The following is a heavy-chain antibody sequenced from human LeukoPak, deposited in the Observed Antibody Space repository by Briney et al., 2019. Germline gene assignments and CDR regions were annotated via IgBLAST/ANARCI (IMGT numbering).Heavy chain of an antibody. Sequence: GGSLRLSCAASGFTFSSYGMPWVRQAPGKGLEWVAVIWYDGSNKYYADSVKGRFTISRDNSKNTLYLQMNSLRAEDTAVYYCARDRSPAAFDIWGQGTMVTVSS. CDR3: ARDRSPAAFDI. CDR1: GFTFSSYG. CDR2: IWYDGSNK. J-gene: IGHJ3*02. V-gene: IGHV3-33*01.